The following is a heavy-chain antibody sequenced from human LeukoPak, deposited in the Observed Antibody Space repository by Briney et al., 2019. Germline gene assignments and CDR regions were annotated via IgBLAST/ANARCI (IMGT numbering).Heavy chain of an antibody. J-gene: IGHJ6*02. D-gene: IGHD4-17*01. CDR1: GFTFSSYS. V-gene: IGHV3-21*01. CDR2: ISSSSSYI. CDR3: ARVPTTVTTNYYYYGMDV. Sequence: GGSLRLSCAASGFTFSSYSMTWVRQAPGKGLEWVSSISSSSSYIYYADSVKGRFTISRDNAKNSLYLQMNSLRAEDTAVYYCARVPTTVTTNYYYYGMDVWGQGTTVTVSS.